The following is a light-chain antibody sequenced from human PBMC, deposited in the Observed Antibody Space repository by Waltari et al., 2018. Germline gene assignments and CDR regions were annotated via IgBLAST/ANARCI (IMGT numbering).Light chain of an antibody. CDR3: QQRSNWLT. V-gene: IGKV3-11*01. J-gene: IGKJ4*01. Sequence: IVLTHSPATLSFSPGERATLSCRASQTVSIYLAWYQQQPGQAPRLLIYDASNRATGIPARFSGSGAGTDFNLTISSLEPEDFAVYYCQQRSNWLTFGGGTKVEIK. CDR2: DAS. CDR1: QTVSIY.